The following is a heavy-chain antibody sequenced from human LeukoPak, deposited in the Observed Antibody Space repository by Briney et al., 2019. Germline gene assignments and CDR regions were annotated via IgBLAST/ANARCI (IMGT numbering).Heavy chain of an antibody. Sequence: GSLRLSCTTSEFTLSYFWMSWVRQAPGKGLEWVANIKHDGSGMSYVDSVKGRFIISRDNAKDSLYLQMNSLRAEDTAVYYCARDRDNVAGSRGYFDYWGQGTLVTVSS. D-gene: IGHD6-19*01. CDR3: ARDRDNVAGSRGYFDY. CDR2: IKHDGSGM. J-gene: IGHJ4*02. V-gene: IGHV3-7*01. CDR1: EFTLSYFW.